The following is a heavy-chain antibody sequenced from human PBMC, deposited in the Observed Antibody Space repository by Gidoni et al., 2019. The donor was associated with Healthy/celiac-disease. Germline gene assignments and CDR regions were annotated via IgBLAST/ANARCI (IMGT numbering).Heavy chain of an antibody. J-gene: IGHJ4*02. D-gene: IGHD5-12*01. V-gene: IGHV3-15*01. CDR2: IKSKTDCVTT. CDR3: TTLLYSGYDSGFDY. Sequence: EVQLVESGGGLVKPGGSLRLSCAASGFTFSNAWMSWVRQAPGKGLEWVGRIKSKTDCVTTDYAAPVKGRFTISRDDSKNTLYLQMNSLKTEDTAVYYCTTLLYSGYDSGFDYWGQGTLVTVSS. CDR1: GFTFSNAW.